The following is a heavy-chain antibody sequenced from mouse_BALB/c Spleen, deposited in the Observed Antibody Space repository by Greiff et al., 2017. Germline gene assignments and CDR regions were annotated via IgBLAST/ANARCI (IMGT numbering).Heavy chain of an antibody. D-gene: IGHD2-2*01. CDR3: ARRPGSYAMDY. Sequence: EVHLVESGGGLVKPGGSLKLSCAASGFTFSSYAMSWVRQSPEKRLEWVAEISSGGSYTYYPDTVTGRFTISRDNAKNTLYLEMSSLRSEDTAMYYCARRPGSYAMDYWGQGTSVTVSS. J-gene: IGHJ4*01. V-gene: IGHV5-9-4*01. CDR2: ISSGGSYT. CDR1: GFTFSSYA.